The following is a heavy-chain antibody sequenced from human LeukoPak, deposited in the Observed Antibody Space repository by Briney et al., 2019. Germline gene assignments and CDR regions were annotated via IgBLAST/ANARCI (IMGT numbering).Heavy chain of an antibody. D-gene: IGHD5-12*01. V-gene: IGHV4-61*02. Sequence: SQTLSLTCTVSGGSISSGSYYWSWIRQPAGKGLEWIGRIYTSGSTNYNPSLKSRVTISVDTSKNQFSLKLSSVTAADTAVYYCASGDSGYDQIDYWGQGTLVTVSS. J-gene: IGHJ4*02. CDR2: IYTSGST. CDR1: GGSISSGSYY. CDR3: ASGDSGYDQIDY.